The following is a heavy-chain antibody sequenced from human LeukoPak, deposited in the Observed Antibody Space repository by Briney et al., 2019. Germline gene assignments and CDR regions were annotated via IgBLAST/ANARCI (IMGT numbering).Heavy chain of an antibody. Sequence: ASVKVSCKASGYTFTSYAMHWVRQAPGQRLEWMGWFNAGNGNTKYSQKFQGRVTITRDTSASTAYMELSSLRSEDTAVYYCARDPRPSPTYYFDYWGQGTLVTVSS. D-gene: IGHD2-2*01. CDR2: FNAGNGNT. CDR1: GYTFTSYA. J-gene: IGHJ4*02. CDR3: ARDPRPSPTYYFDY. V-gene: IGHV1-3*01.